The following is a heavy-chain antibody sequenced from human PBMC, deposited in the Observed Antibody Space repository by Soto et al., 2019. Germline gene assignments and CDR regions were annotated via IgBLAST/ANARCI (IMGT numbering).Heavy chain of an antibody. Sequence: QVQLQESGPGLVKPSETLSLTCNVSGTPLSREYWSWIRQPPGKGLEWLGYIFLRGDTKYNPALDSRATLSLDTAKNQVSLKLLSVTAADTAVYYCARTIWNTAQNFWFDSWGQGIMVIASS. CDR1: GTPLSREY. V-gene: IGHV4-59*01. D-gene: IGHD1-1*01. J-gene: IGHJ5*01. CDR3: ARTIWNTAQNFWFDS. CDR2: IFLRGDT.